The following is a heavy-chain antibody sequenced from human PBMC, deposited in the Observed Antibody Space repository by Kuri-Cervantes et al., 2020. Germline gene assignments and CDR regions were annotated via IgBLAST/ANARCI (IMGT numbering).Heavy chain of an antibody. CDR3: ARAIVGAGVYYYYGMDV. CDR1: GVTFSSYA. D-gene: IGHD1-26*01. CDR2: ISGSGGST. V-gene: IGHV3-23*01. J-gene: IGHJ6*02. Sequence: ESQNISCAASGVTFSSYAMSWVRQAPGKWLEWVSAISGSGGSTYYADSVKGRFTISRDNSKNTLYLQMNSLRAEDTAVYYCARAIVGAGVYYYYGMDVWGQGTTVTVSS.